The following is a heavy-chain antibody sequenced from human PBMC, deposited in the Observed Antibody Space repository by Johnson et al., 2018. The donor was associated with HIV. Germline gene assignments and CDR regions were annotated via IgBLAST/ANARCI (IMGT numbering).Heavy chain of an antibody. J-gene: IGHJ3*02. CDR3: AKDLRAYYYDSSGISQDAFYI. CDR2: LWYDGSNK. V-gene: IGHV3-33*06. CDR1: GFTFSNYG. Sequence: QVQLVESGGGVVQPGRSLRLSCAASGFTFSNYGMHWVRQAPGKGLEWVAVLWYDGSNKYYADSVKGRFTISRDNSKNTLYLQMNSLRAEDTAVYYCAKDLRAYYYDSSGISQDAFYIWGQGTMVTVSS. D-gene: IGHD3-22*01.